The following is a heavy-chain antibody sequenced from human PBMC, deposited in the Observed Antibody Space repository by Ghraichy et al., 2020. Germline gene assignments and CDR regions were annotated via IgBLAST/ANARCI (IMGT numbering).Heavy chain of an antibody. D-gene: IGHD3-22*01. J-gene: IGHJ4*02. Sequence: SVKVSCKASGGTFSSYTISWVRQAPGQGLEWMGRIIPILGIANYAQKFQGRVTITADKSTSTAYMELSSLRSEDTAVYYCARDLRDARGDHETMSKWGQGTLVTVSS. CDR3: ARDLRDARGDHETMSK. CDR2: IIPILGIA. CDR1: GGTFSSYT. V-gene: IGHV1-69*04.